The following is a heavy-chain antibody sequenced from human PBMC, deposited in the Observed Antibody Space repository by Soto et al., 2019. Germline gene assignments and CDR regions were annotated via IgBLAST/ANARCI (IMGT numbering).Heavy chain of an antibody. V-gene: IGHV2-5*01. CDR1: GFPLSARGVG. CDR2: IYWNDDK. CDR3: AHSPWGAAPDY. D-gene: IGHD3-16*01. Sequence: QITLKESGPTLVKPTETLTLTCTVSGFPLSARGVGVGWIRQPPGKALEWLAIIYWNDDKRYSPSLKSRLTITKDTSKNQVIRTMTNTDPVDTAKYYCAHSPWGAAPDYWGQGTLVTVSS. J-gene: IGHJ4*02.